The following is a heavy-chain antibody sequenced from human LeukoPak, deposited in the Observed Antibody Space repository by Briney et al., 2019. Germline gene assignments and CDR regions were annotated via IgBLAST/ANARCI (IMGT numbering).Heavy chain of an antibody. D-gene: IGHD3-22*01. CDR3: ARVSYDSSGYYWRRTDY. J-gene: IGHJ4*02. V-gene: IGHV3-74*01. Sequence: PGESLRLSCASPGFTFSSYWMHWVRQAPGKGLVWVSRINSYGSSTSYADSVKGRFTLSRDNAKNTLYLQMNSLRAEDTAVYYCARVSYDSSGYYWRRTDYWGQGTLVTVSS. CDR1: GFTFSSYW. CDR2: INSYGSST.